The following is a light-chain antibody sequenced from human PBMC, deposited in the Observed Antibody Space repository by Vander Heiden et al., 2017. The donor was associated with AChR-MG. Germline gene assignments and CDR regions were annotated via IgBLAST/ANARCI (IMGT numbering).Light chain of an antibody. V-gene: IGKV2-29*03. Sequence: DVVLIQPPLSLSVTPGQPASISCNPSQSLLDSDGKTFLYWYLQKPGQAPQLLIYEGSSRLSGVPDRFSGSGSGTDFTLRISRVEAEDVGVYYCRQEIHLPWMFGQGTKVEIK. J-gene: IGKJ1*01. CDR2: EGS. CDR1: QSLLDSDGKTF. CDR3: RQEIHLPWM.